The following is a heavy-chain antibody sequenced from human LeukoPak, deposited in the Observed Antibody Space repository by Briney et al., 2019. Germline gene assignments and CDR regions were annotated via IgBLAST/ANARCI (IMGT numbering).Heavy chain of an antibody. V-gene: IGHV3-23*01. CDR1: GFTFSSYT. D-gene: IGHD3-10*01. CDR3: AKTSQLLPHYYGSGNYYAPFDY. CDR2: ISGSGGTT. J-gene: IGHJ4*02. Sequence: PGGSLRLSRAASGFTFSSYTLSWVRQASGKGLEWVSAISGSGGTTYYADSVKGRFTISRDNSKNTLYLQMNSLRAEDTAVYYCAKTSQLLPHYYGSGNYYAPFDYWGQGTLVTVSS.